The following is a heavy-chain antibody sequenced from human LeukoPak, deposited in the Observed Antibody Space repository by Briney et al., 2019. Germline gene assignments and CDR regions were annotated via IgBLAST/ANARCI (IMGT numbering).Heavy chain of an antibody. CDR2: ISSSSSYI. CDR3: ARATIMSPDAFDI. CDR1: GFTFSSYS. D-gene: IGHD1-26*01. V-gene: IGHV3-21*01. J-gene: IGHJ3*02. Sequence: GGSLRLSCAASGFTFSSYSMNWVRQAPGKGLEWVSSISSSSSYIYYADSVKGRFTISRDNAKNSLYLQMNSLRAEDTAVYYCARATIMSPDAFDIWGQGTMVTVSS.